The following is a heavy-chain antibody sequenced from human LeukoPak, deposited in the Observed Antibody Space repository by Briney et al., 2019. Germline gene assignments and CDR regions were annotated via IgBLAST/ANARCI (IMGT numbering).Heavy chain of an antibody. CDR2: IYISGST. CDR1: GGSISSYY. Sequence: SETLSLTCIVSGGSISSYYWSWIRQPPGKGLEWIGRIYISGSTNYNPSLKSRVTMSVDTSKNQFSLKLSSVTAADTAVYYCARDRGTWNDDGFDYWGQGTLVTVSS. CDR3: ARDRGTWNDDGFDY. D-gene: IGHD1-1*01. V-gene: IGHV4-4*07. J-gene: IGHJ4*02.